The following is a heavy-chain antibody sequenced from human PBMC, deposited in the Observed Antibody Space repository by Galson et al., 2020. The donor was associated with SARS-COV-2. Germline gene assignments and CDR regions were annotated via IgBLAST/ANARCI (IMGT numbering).Heavy chain of an antibody. CDR3: ARFRRGFDI. CDR2: IYYSGST. V-gene: IGHV4-59*08. CDR1: DGSFSPYY. J-gene: IGHJ3*02. Sequence: ASETLSLTCTVSDGSFSPYYWSWIRQPPGKGLEWIGYIYYSGSTNYNPSLQSRLTISIDRSKNQLSLKLTSVTAADTAMYYCARFRRGFDIWGQGTMVSVSS. D-gene: IGHD3-10*01.